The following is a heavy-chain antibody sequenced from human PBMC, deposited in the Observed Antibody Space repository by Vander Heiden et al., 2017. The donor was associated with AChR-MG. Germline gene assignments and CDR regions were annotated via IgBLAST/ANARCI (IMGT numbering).Heavy chain of an antibody. CDR3: AKDFRPITFGGVIVVD. Sequence: EVQLLESGGGLVQPGGSLRLSCAASGFTFSSYAMSWVRQAPGKGLEWVSAISGSGGSTYYADSVKGRFTISRDNSKNTLYLQMNSLRAEDTAVYYCAKDFRPITFGGVIVVDWGQGTLVTVSS. D-gene: IGHD3-16*02. V-gene: IGHV3-23*01. CDR2: ISGSGGST. CDR1: GFTFSSYA. J-gene: IGHJ4*02.